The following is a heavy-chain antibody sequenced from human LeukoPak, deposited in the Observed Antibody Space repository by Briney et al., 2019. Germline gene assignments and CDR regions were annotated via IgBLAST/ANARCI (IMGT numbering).Heavy chain of an antibody. Sequence: GASVKVSCTASGYTFTGYYMHWVRQAPGQGLEWMGWINPNSGGTNYAQKFQGRVTMTRDTSISTAYMELSRLRSDDTAVYYCAREGHSSSSGSNWFDPWGQGTLVTVSS. CDR1: GYTFTGYY. J-gene: IGHJ5*02. D-gene: IGHD6-6*01. CDR2: INPNSGGT. V-gene: IGHV1-2*02. CDR3: AREGHSSSSGSNWFDP.